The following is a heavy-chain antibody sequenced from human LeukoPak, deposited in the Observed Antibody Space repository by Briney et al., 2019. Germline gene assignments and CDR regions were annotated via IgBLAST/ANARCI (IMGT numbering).Heavy chain of an antibody. CDR1: GYTFTGYY. V-gene: IGHV1-2*02. CDR3: ARGRDPGGFAYFDY. Sequence: ASVKVSCKASGYTFTGYYMHWVRQAPGQGLEWMGWINPNSGGTNYAQKFQGRVTMTRDTSISTAYMELSRLRSDDTAVYYCARGRDPGGFAYFDYWGQGTLVTVSS. J-gene: IGHJ4*02. CDR2: INPNSGGT. D-gene: IGHD3-10*01.